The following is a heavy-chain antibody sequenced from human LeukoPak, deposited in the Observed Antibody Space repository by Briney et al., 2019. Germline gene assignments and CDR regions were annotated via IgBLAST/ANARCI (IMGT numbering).Heavy chain of an antibody. CDR2: ISGSGDDT. CDR3: AKESESYDSSGSTLDY. V-gene: IGHV3-23*01. J-gene: IGHJ4*02. D-gene: IGHD3-22*01. Sequence: GGSLRLSCAASGFTFSSYAMSWVRQAPGKGLEWVSAISGSGDDTYYADSVKGRFTISRDNSRNTLYLQMNSLRDEDTAVYYCAKESESYDSSGSTLDYWGQGTLVTVSS. CDR1: GFTFSSYA.